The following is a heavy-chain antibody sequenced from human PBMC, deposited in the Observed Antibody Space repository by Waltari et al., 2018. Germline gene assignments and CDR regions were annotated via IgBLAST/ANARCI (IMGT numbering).Heavy chain of an antibody. CDR3: ARGQTGSCYTPVDC. CDR1: GFIFIPYA. V-gene: IGHV3-64*01. Sequence: EVQLVESGGGLVQPGGSLRLSCAASGFIFIPYAVHWVRQAPGKGLEYVSAISSDGGSTYYANSVKGRFTISRDNSKNTLYLQMGSLRVDDMAVYYCARGQTGSCYTPVDCWGQGTLVTVSS. J-gene: IGHJ4*02. D-gene: IGHD2-15*01. CDR2: ISSDGGST.